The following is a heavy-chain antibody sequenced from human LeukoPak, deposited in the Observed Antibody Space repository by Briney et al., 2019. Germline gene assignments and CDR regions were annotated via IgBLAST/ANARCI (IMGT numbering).Heavy chain of an antibody. CDR2: IYYSGST. J-gene: IGHJ6*03. CDR3: ASPPGLYCSSTSCYSGNYMDV. D-gene: IGHD2-2*02. V-gene: IGHV4-39*01. CDR1: GGSISSSSYY. Sequence: PSETLSLTCTVSGGSISSSSYYWGWIRQPPGKGLEWIGSIYYSGSTYYNPSLKSRVTISVDTSKNQFSLKLSSVTAADTAVYYCASPPGLYCSSTSCYSGNYMDVWGKGTTVTVSS.